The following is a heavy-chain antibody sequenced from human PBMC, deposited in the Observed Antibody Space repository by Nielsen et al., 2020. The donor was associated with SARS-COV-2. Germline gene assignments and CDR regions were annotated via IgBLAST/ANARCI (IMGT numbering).Heavy chain of an antibody. J-gene: IGHJ6*02. V-gene: IGHV5-51*01. CDR3: ARLRYETRYGMDV. CDR2: IWPGDSDT. Sequence: GESLKISCKGSGYSFTSYWIGWVRQMPGKGLEWMGIIWPGDSDTTYSPSFQGQVTISADKSIGTAYLQWSSLKASDTAMYYCARLRYETRYGMDVWGQGTTVTVSS. D-gene: IGHD2-2*01. CDR1: GYSFTSYW.